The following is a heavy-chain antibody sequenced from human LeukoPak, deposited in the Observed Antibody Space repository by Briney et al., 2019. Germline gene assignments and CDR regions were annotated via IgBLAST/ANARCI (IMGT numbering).Heavy chain of an antibody. D-gene: IGHD1-26*01. J-gene: IGHJ3*02. Sequence: ASETLSLTCAVSGGSINNNDWWNWWSWVRQPPGKGLEWIGEIFHSGSSNYNPSLKSRVTISVDTSKNQFSLKLSSVTAADTAFYYCARYIVSYPHDAFDIWSQGTMVTVSS. V-gene: IGHV4-4*02. CDR1: GGSINNNDWWNW. CDR3: ARYIVSYPHDAFDI. CDR2: IFHSGSS.